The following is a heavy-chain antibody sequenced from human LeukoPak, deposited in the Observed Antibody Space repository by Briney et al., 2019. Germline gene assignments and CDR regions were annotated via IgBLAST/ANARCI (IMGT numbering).Heavy chain of an antibody. Sequence: SSETLSLTCTVSGGSISSYYWSWIRQPPGKGLEWIGYIYYSGSTNYNPFLKSRVTISVDTSKNQFSLKLSSVTAADTAVYYCARSFYAAYYFDYWGQGTLVTVSS. CDR1: GGSISSYY. J-gene: IGHJ4*02. V-gene: IGHV4-59*01. D-gene: IGHD3-16*01. CDR2: IYYSGST. CDR3: ARSFYAAYYFDY.